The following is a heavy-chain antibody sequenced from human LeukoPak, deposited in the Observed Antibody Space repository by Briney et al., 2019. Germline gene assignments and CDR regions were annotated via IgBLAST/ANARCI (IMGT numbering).Heavy chain of an antibody. CDR3: ARHIRAAENDAFDI. J-gene: IGHJ3*02. CDR2: IYYSGST. V-gene: IGHV4-39*01. Sequence: SETLSLTCTVSGGSISSSSYYWGWIRQPPGKGLEWIGSIYYSGSTYYNPSLKSRVTISVDTSKNQFSLKLSSVTAADTAVYYCARHIRAAENDAFDIWGQGTMVTVSS. CDR1: GGSISSSSYY. D-gene: IGHD6-13*01.